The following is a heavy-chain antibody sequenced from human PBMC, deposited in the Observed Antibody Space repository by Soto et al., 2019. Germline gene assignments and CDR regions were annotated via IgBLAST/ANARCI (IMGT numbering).Heavy chain of an antibody. D-gene: IGHD2-8*02. Sequence: QVQLVQSGAEVKKPGASVKVSCKASGYTFTSYAMHWVRQAPGQRLEWMGWINAGNGNTKYSQKFQGRDTITRDTSASKAYMELSSVRSYDTAVYYCAGEVGGTGDWGQGTMVTVSS. V-gene: IGHV1-3*01. J-gene: IGHJ4*02. CDR3: AGEVGGTGD. CDR2: INAGNGNT. CDR1: GYTFTSYA.